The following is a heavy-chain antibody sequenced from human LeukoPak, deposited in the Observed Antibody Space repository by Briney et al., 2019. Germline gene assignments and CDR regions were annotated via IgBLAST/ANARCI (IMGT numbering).Heavy chain of an antibody. V-gene: IGHV3-74*01. CDR3: ARDRGGATAYDY. D-gene: IGHD3-10*01. CDR2: TNGDGSST. CDR1: GFTFNSYW. J-gene: IGHJ4*02. Sequence: GGSLRLSCAASGFTFNSYWMHWVRQAPGKGLVWVSRTNGDGSSTNYADSVKGRFTISRDNAKNTLYLQMNSLRAEDTAVYYCARDRGGATAYDYWGQGTLVTVSS.